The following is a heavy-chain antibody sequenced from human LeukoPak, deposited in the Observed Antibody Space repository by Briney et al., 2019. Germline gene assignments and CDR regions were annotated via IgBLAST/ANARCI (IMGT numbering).Heavy chain of an antibody. Sequence: GRSPRLSCAASEFTFSRYSMHWVRQAPGKGLEWLAVISYHGVDKFYRASVRGRFTISRDNVDNSLFLQLDNLTPDDSGVYFCARAVPTIHHMDVWGKGTTVIVSS. CDR1: EFTFSRYS. CDR2: ISYHGVDK. J-gene: IGHJ6*03. D-gene: IGHD5-24*01. CDR3: ARAVPTIHHMDV. V-gene: IGHV3-30*04.